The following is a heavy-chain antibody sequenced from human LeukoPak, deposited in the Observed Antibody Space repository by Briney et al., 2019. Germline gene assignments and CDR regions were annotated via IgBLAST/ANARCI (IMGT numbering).Heavy chain of an antibody. J-gene: IGHJ3*02. CDR1: GYSISSGYY. V-gene: IGHV4-38-2*02. CDR3: ARGPYSYDSSGAFDI. D-gene: IGHD3-22*01. Sequence: SETLSLTCTVSGYSISSGYYWGWIRQPPEKGLKWIGSIYHSGSTYYNPSLKSRVTISVDTSKNQFSLKLSSVTAADTAVYFCARGPYSYDSSGAFDIWGQGTMVTVSS. CDR2: IYHSGST.